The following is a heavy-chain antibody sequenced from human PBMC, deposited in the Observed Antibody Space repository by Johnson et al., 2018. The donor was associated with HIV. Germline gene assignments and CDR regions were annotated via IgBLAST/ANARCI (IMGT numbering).Heavy chain of an antibody. V-gene: IGHV3-30*03. CDR1: GFSFSSYG. J-gene: IGHJ3*02. Sequence: VQLVESGGGLVQPGRSLRLSCAASGFSFSSYGMHWVRQAPGKGLEWVAVISYDGSNKYYADSVKGRFTISRDNSKNTLYLQMNSLRAEDTAVYYCATPRSEYQPDDAFDIWGQGTMVTVSS. CDR2: ISYDGSNK. D-gene: IGHD2-2*01. CDR3: ATPRSEYQPDDAFDI.